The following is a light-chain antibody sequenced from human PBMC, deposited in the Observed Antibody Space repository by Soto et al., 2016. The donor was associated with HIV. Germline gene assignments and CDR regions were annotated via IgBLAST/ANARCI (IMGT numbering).Light chain of an antibody. CDR1: QSISSW. CDR2: KAS. CDR3: QQYNGYSPTWT. J-gene: IGKJ1*01. Sequence: DIQMTQSPSTLSASVGDRVTITCRASQSISSWLAWYQQKPGKAPKLLIYKASSLESGVPSRFSGSGSGTEFTLTTSSLQPDDFATYYCQQYNGYSPTWTFGQGTKVEIK. V-gene: IGKV1-5*03.